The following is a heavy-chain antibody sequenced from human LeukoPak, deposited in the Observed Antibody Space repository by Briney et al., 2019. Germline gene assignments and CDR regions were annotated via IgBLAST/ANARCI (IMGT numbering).Heavy chain of an antibody. CDR1: GFTFSSHG. CDR3: ARDAMDSWYYYDSSGYYQGLGFDY. V-gene: IGHV3-30*03. J-gene: IGHJ4*02. Sequence: GGSLRLSCAASGFTFSSHGMHWARQAPGKGLEWVAVISYDGSNKYYADSVKGRFTTSRDNSKNTLYLQMNSLRAEDTAVYYCARDAMDSWYYYDSSGYYQGLGFDYWGQGTPVTVSS. CDR2: ISYDGSNK. D-gene: IGHD3-22*01.